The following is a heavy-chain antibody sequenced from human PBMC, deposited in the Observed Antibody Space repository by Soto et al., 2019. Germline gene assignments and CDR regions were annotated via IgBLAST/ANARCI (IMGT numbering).Heavy chain of an antibody. CDR1: GFTFDDYA. CDR3: AKGGQLLVEGGGY. J-gene: IGHJ4*02. Sequence: EVQLVESGGGLVQPGRSLRLSCAASGFTFDDYAMHWVRQAPGKGLEWVSGISWNSGSIGYADSVKGRFTISRDNAKHPLYLQMNSLRAADTALYYCAKGGQLLVEGGGYWGQGTLVTVSS. D-gene: IGHD2-2*01. CDR2: ISWNSGSI. V-gene: IGHV3-9*01.